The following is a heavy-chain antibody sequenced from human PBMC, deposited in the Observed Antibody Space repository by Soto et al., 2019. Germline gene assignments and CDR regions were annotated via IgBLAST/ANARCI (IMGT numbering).Heavy chain of an antibody. D-gene: IGHD1-26*01. J-gene: IGHJ4*02. CDR2: FDPEDGET. CDR3: AKNSGRYSRSQFDY. Sequence: ASVKVSCKVSGYTLTELSMHWVRQAPGKGLEWMGGFDPEDGETIYAQKFQGRVTMTEDTSTDTAYMELSSLRSEDTAVYYCAKNSGRYSRSQFDYWGQGTLVTVSS. CDR1: GYTLTELS. V-gene: IGHV1-24*01.